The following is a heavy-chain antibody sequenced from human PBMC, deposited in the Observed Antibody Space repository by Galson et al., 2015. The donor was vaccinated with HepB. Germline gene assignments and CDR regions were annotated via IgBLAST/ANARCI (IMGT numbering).Heavy chain of an antibody. CDR3: ATVAGGYVWGSYFGARSLDY. V-gene: IGHV1-24*01. CDR2: FDPEDGET. D-gene: IGHD3-16*01. J-gene: IGHJ4*02. Sequence: SVKVSCKVSGYTLTELSMHWVRQAPGKGLEWMGGFDPEDGETIYAQKFQGRVTMTEDTSTDTAYMELSSLRSEDTAVYYCATVAGGYVWGSYFGARSLDYWGQGTLVTVSS. CDR1: GYTLTELS.